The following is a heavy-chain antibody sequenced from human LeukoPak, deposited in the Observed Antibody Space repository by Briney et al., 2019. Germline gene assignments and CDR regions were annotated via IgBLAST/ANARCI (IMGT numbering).Heavy chain of an antibody. D-gene: IGHD3-22*01. CDR1: GFTFSSYR. CDR3: AKGPYYDSSGYSNNFDY. CDR2: ISSSSSYI. V-gene: IGHV3-21*04. J-gene: IGHJ4*02. Sequence: GGSLRLSCAASGFTFSSYRMNWVRQAPGKGLEWVSSISSSSSYIYYADSVKGRFTISRDNAKNSLYLQMNSLRAEDTAVYYCAKGPYYDSSGYSNNFDYWGQGTLVTVSS.